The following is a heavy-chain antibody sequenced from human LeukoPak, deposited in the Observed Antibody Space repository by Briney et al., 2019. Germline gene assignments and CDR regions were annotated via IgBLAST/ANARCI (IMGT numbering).Heavy chain of an antibody. CDR2: ISPLLGTT. J-gene: IGHJ4*02. CDR1: GGTFSNDP. Sequence: SVKVSCKASGGTFSNDPISWLRQAPGQRLEWMGNISPLLGTTLYTQEFQGRVTITTFRATNTIYMDLYSLTSDDTAIYYCAKDRCTGDYCYHDHWGQGTLVTVSS. V-gene: IGHV1-69*08. D-gene: IGHD2-8*02. CDR3: AKDRCTGDYCYHDH.